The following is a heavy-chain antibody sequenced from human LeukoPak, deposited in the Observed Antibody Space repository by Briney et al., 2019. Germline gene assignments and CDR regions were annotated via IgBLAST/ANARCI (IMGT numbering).Heavy chain of an antibody. V-gene: IGHV4-34*01. J-gene: IGHJ5*02. CDR3: ARGLPYSSSWYVRSYNWFDP. D-gene: IGHD6-13*01. Sequence: SETLSLTCAVYGGSFSGYYWSWIRQPPGKGLEWIGEINHSGSTNYNPSLKSRVTISVDTSKNQFSLKLSSVTAADTAVYYCARGLPYSSSWYVRSYNWFDPWGQGTLVTVSS. CDR1: GGSFSGYY. CDR2: INHSGST.